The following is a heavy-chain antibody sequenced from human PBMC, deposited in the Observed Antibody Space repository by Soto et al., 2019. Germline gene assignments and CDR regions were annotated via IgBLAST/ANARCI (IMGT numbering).Heavy chain of an antibody. CDR3: ARVFSDSSSFFDP. V-gene: IGHV4-31*03. Sequence: PSETLSLTCTVSGGSISSGGYYWSWIRQHPGKGLEWIGNIYYSGRTYYNPSLKSRVTISVDKSKNQFSLKVSSVTGADTAVYYCARVFSDSSSFFDPWGQGTLVTVSS. J-gene: IGHJ5*02. D-gene: IGHD6-13*01. CDR1: GGSISSGGYY. CDR2: IYYSGRT.